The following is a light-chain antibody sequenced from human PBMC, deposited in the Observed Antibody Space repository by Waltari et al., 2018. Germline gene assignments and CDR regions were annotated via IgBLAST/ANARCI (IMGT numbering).Light chain of an antibody. J-gene: IGLJ1*01. CDR1: SSDVGGYHY. CDR3: SSYPSSSTYV. V-gene: IGLV2-14*01. CDR2: DVS. Sequence: QSALTQPASVSGSPGQSITISCTGTSSDVGGYHYVSWYQQHPGKAPKLMIYDVSKRPSGVSNRFSGSKSGNTASLTISGLQAEDAADYYCSSYPSSSTYVFGTGTKVTVL.